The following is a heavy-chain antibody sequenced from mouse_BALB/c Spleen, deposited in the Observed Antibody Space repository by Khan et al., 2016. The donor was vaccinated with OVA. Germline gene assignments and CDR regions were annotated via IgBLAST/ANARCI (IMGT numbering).Heavy chain of an antibody. D-gene: IGHD2-1*01. CDR1: GFTFSSFG. J-gene: IGHJ1*01. CDR3: VRSGGNFHWYFDV. V-gene: IGHV5-17*02. Sequence: EVELVESGGGLVQPGGSRKLSCAASGFTFSSFGMHWVRQAPKKGLEWVAYMSSGSSTIYYVDTVKGRFTISRDNPKNTPFLQMISLRSEDTTMYYCVRSGGNFHWYFDVWGAGTSVTVSS. CDR2: MSSGSSTI.